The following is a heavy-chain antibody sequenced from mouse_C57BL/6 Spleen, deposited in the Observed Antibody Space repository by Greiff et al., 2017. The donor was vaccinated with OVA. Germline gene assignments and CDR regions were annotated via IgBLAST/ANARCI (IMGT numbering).Heavy chain of an antibody. Sequence: VQLQQPGAELVMPGASVKLSCKASGYTFTSYWMHWVKQRPGQGLEWIGEIDPSDSYTNYNQKFKGKSTLTVDKSSSTAYMQLSSLTSEDSAVYYCARRVPLNYYGSSYFDGWGTGTTVTVSS. D-gene: IGHD1-1*01. CDR3: ARRVPLNYYGSSYFDG. CDR2: IDPSDSYT. V-gene: IGHV1-69*01. J-gene: IGHJ1*03. CDR1: GYTFTSYW.